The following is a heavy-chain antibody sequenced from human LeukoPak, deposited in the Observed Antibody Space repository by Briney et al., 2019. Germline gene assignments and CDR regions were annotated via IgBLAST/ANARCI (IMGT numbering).Heavy chain of an antibody. V-gene: IGHV3-53*01. CDR3: ASGSGSYRTPYYYMDV. J-gene: IGHJ6*03. CDR2: IYSGGST. D-gene: IGHD3-10*01. CDR1: GFTVSSNY. Sequence: PGGSLRLSCVASGFTVSSNYMSWVRQAPGKGLEWVSVIYSGGSTYYADSVKGRFTISRDNSKNTLYLQMNSLRAEDTDVYYCASGSGSYRTPYYYMDVWGTGTTVTVSS.